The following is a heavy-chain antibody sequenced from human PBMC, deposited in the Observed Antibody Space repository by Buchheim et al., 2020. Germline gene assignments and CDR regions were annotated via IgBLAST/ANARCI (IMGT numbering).Heavy chain of an antibody. D-gene: IGHD1-26*01. V-gene: IGHV4-31*03. J-gene: IGHJ3*02. CDR3: ARDQIVGATYDAFDI. CDR2: IYYSGST. Sequence: QVQLQESGPGLVKPSQTLSLTCTVSGGSISSGGYYWSWIRQHPGKGLEWIGYIYYSGSTSYNPSLKSRVTLPVDPSKNKFSLKLSSVTAADTAVYYCARDQIVGATYDAFDIWGQGT. CDR1: GGSISSGGYY.